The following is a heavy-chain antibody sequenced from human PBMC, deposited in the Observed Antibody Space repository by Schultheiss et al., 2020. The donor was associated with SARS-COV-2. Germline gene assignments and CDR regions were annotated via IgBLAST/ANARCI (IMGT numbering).Heavy chain of an antibody. CDR3: ARADDYGGNSLDH. D-gene: IGHD4-23*01. V-gene: IGHV3-11*06. J-gene: IGHJ4*02. CDR2: ISGSGDYT. Sequence: LSLTCAVYGESFNGFSWTWIRQSPGKGLEWVSYISGSGDYTNYADSVKGRFTISRDNAKNSLYLQMSSLRADDTALYYCARADDYGGNSLDHWGQGTLVTVSS. CDR1: GESFNGFS.